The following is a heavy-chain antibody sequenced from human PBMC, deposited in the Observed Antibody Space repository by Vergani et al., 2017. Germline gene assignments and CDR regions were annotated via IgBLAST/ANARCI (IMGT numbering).Heavy chain of an antibody. CDR3: ARLYGRDSSGSKYFDY. CDR2: IHPADSDT. V-gene: IGHV5-51*01. Sequence: EVQLVQSGAEVKKPGESLKISCQISGYSFTNYWIGWVRQMPGKGLEWMGIIHPADSDTRYSPSFQGQVTSSVDKSSSTAYLQRSSLRASDSAMYYCARLYGRDSSGSKYFDYWGQGTLVTVSS. CDR1: GYSFTNYW. D-gene: IGHD3-22*01. J-gene: IGHJ4*02.